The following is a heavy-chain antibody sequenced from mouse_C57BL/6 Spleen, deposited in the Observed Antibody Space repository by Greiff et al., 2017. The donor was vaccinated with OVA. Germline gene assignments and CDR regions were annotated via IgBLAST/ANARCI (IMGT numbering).Heavy chain of an antibody. CDR3: ARGNWAWFAY. J-gene: IGHJ3*01. CDR1: GYTFTDYY. V-gene: IGHV1-26*01. D-gene: IGHD4-1*02. Sequence: VQLQQSGPELVKPGASVKISCKASGYTFTDYYMNWVKQSHGKSLEWIGDINPNNGGTSYNQKFKGKATLTVDQSSSTAYMELRSLTSEDSAVYYCARGNWAWFAYWGQGTLVTVSA. CDR2: INPNNGGT.